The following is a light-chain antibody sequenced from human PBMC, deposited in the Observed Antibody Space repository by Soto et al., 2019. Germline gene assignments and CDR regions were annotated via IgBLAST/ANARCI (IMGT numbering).Light chain of an antibody. CDR3: QQRSSWPQT. V-gene: IGKV3-11*01. CDR2: DAS. CDR1: QSISSY. J-gene: IGKJ1*01. Sequence: EIVLTQSPATLSLSPGERATLSCRASQSISSYLAWYQQKPGQAPRLLIYDASNRATGIPARFSGSGSGTDFTLTISSLEPEDFAVYYCQQRSSWPQTFGQETKVDIK.